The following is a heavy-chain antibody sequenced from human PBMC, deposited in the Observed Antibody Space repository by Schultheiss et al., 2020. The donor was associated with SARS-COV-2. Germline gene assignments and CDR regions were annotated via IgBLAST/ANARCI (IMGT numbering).Heavy chain of an antibody. D-gene: IGHD6-19*01. CDR3: ARAGLGPLDY. Sequence: GESLKISCAASGFAVSSFYMNWVRQAPGEGLEWVSVISQSGTTNYADSVKGRFTISRDVSENTLYLQMNSLRAEDTAVYYCARAGLGPLDYWGQGTLVTVSS. CDR2: ISQSGTT. CDR1: GFAVSSFY. V-gene: IGHV3-53*01. J-gene: IGHJ4*02.